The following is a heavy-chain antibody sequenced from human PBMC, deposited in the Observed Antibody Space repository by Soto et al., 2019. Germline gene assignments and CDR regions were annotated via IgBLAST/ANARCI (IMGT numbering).Heavy chain of an antibody. J-gene: IGHJ4*02. Sequence: GGSLRLSCAASGFTFSSYSMNWVRQAPGKGLEWVSSISSSSSYIYYADSVKGRFTISRDNAKNSLYLQMNSLRAEDTAVYYCARDMSPLRFLEWLLHGIFDYWGQGTLVTVSS. CDR2: ISSSSSYI. V-gene: IGHV3-21*01. D-gene: IGHD3-3*01. CDR1: GFTFSSYS. CDR3: ARDMSPLRFLEWLLHGIFDY.